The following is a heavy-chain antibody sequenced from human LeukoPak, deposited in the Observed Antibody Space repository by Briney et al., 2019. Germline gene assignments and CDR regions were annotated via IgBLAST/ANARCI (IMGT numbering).Heavy chain of an antibody. CDR2: IGGSGGRT. J-gene: IGHJ6*03. V-gene: IGHV3-23*01. CDR1: GFTFSTYA. CDR3: AKDSSSYDWGYMDV. Sequence: GGSLRLSCAASGFTFSTYAMSWVRQAPGKGLEWVSLIGGSGGRTSYADSVKGRFTISRDNSKNTLYLGMNSLRAEDTAVYYCAKDSSSYDWGYMDVWGKGTTVTISS. D-gene: IGHD3-22*01.